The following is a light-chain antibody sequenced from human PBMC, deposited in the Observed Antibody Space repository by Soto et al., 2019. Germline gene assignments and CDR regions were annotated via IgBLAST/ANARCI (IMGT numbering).Light chain of an antibody. CDR3: SSYTTTTRL. Sequence: QSALTQPASVSGSPGQSITISCTGTSSDIGSNNYVSWFQQPPGKAPTLIIYEVSNRPSGVSTHFSGSKSCNTASLTISGLLPEDEAEYYCSSYTTTTRLFGGGTKLTVL. CDR1: SSDIGSNNY. V-gene: IGLV2-14*01. J-gene: IGLJ3*02. CDR2: EVS.